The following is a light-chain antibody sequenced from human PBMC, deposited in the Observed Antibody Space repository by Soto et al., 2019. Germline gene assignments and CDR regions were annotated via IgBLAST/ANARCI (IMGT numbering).Light chain of an antibody. J-gene: IGKJ2*01. Sequence: DIQVTQSPSSLSASVGDRVTITCRASQTISSYLNWYQQKPGKAPKLLIYAASNLQSEVPSRFSGSGSGTDFTLPISTLQPEDFATYFCQQSYTTPYTFGQGTNLEIK. CDR2: AAS. V-gene: IGKV1-39*01. CDR1: QTISSY. CDR3: QQSYTTPYT.